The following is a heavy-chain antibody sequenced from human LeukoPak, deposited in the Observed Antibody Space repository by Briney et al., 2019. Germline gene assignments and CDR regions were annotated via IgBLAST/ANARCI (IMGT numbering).Heavy chain of an antibody. Sequence: ASVKVSCKASGYTFTGYYMHWVRQAPGQGLEWMGWINPNSGGTNYAQKFQGWVTMTRDTSISTAYMELSRLRSDDTAVYYCARELDYYGSGSSDAFDIWGQGTMVTVPS. CDR3: ARELDYYGSGSSDAFDI. CDR2: INPNSGGT. CDR1: GYTFTGYY. V-gene: IGHV1-2*04. D-gene: IGHD3-10*01. J-gene: IGHJ3*02.